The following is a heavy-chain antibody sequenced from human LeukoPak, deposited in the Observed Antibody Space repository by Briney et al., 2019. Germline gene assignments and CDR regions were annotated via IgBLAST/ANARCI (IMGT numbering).Heavy chain of an antibody. J-gene: IGHJ5*02. Sequence: SETLSLTCTVSGGPMSSAYWSWLRQSPGKGLEWIGYAYYTGDNNYNPSLKSRVTILVDTSKRQFSLKMRSVTAADAAIYYCARLVAPGSLEDWFDPWGQGTRVTVSS. CDR1: GGPMSSAY. CDR2: AYYTGDN. D-gene: IGHD1-26*01. CDR3: ARLVAPGSLEDWFDP. V-gene: IGHV4-59*01.